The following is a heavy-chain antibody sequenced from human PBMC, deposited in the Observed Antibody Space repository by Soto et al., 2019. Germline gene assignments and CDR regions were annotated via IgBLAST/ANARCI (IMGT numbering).Heavy chain of an antibody. D-gene: IGHD6-13*01. J-gene: IGHJ6*02. Sequence: QVQLVQSGAEVKKPGSSVKVSCKASGGTFSSYTISWVRQAPGQGLEWMGRIIPILGIANYAQKFQGRVTITEDKSTSTAYMELSRLRSEDTAVYYCAIRISRGDGMDVWGQGTTVTVSS. CDR1: GGTFSSYT. CDR3: AIRISRGDGMDV. V-gene: IGHV1-69*02. CDR2: IIPILGIA.